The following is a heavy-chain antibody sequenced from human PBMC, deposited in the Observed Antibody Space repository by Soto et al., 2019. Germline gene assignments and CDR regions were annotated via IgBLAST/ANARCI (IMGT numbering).Heavy chain of an antibody. Sequence: EVQLVESGGGLVQPGWSLRLSCAASGFTFSIYALSWVRQTPGKGLEWVSAISGSGDDTYYTDSVKGRFTISRDNSKNTLYLQMSSLRAEDTAIYYCAKVDRYSSGWSSYAPEYYYYSGRLGPRDHGHRLL. CDR1: GFTFSIYA. CDR3: AKVDRYSSGWSSYAPEYYYYSGR. CDR2: ISGSGDDT. V-gene: IGHV3-23*04. J-gene: IGHJ6*02. D-gene: IGHD6-19*01.